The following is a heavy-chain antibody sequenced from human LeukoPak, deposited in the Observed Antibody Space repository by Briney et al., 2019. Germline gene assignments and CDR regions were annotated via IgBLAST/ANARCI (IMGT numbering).Heavy chain of an antibody. CDR1: GFTFSSYG. CDR3: AKDEEAYCGGDCYSWRPAVGY. D-gene: IGHD2-21*02. V-gene: IGHV3-30*18. J-gene: IGHJ4*02. CDR2: ISYDGSKI. Sequence: LSGGSLRLSCAASGFTFSSYGIHWVRQAPGKGLEWVAVISYDGSKIHYADSVKGRFTISRDNSKNTLYLLMNSPRAEDTAVYYCAKDEEAYCGGDCYSWRPAVGYWGQGTLATVSS.